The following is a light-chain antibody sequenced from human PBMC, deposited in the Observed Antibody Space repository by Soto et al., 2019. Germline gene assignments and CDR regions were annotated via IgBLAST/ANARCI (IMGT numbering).Light chain of an antibody. J-gene: IGKJ1*01. Sequence: DIQMTQSPSSLSASVGDRVTITCRASESVITYLNWYRQKPGKAPNLLIHTASTLESGVPTRFSGSGSGTDFTLTISSLQPEDFATYYCLQDYNYPRTFGQGTKVDIK. CDR3: LQDYNYPRT. CDR1: ESVITY. CDR2: TAS. V-gene: IGKV1-39*01.